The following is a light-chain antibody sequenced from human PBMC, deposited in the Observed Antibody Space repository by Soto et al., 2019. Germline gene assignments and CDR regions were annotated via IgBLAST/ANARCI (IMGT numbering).Light chain of an antibody. CDR3: QHYNSYAEA. CDR1: QTISSW. V-gene: IGKV1-5*03. J-gene: IGKJ1*01. Sequence: DIQMTQSPSTLSGSVGDRVTITCRASQTISSWLAWYQQKPGKAPKLLIYKASTLKSGVPSRFSGSGSGTENTLTISSLQPDDFATYYGQHYNSYAEAFGQGTKVELK. CDR2: KAS.